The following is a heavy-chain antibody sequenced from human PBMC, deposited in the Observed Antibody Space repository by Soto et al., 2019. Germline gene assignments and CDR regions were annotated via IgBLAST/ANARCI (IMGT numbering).Heavy chain of an antibody. CDR3: ARGREWDPTVYAY. CDR2: ISSSGSGSTI. Sequence: QAQLVESGGGLVKPGGSLRLSCAASGITFSDYDMSWLRQAPGKGLEWVSYISSSGSGSTIHYADSVKGRFTIARDNAKTALYLEMNSLRAEDPAVYYCARGREWDPTVYAYWGQVTLVTVSS. V-gene: IGHV3-11*01. J-gene: IGHJ4*02. D-gene: IGHD1-26*01. CDR1: GITFSDYD.